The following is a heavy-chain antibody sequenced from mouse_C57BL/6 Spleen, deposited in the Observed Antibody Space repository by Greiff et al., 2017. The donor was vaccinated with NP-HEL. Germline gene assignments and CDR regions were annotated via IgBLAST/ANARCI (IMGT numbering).Heavy chain of an antibody. CDR1: GYTFTDYE. CDR2: IDPETGGT. J-gene: IGHJ1*03. V-gene: IGHV1-15*01. CDR3: TREGYYGSSYRYFDV. Sequence: QVQLQQSGAELVRPGASVTLSCKASGYTFTDYEMHWVKQTPVHGLEWIGAIDPETGGTAYNQKFKGKAILTADKSSSTAYMELRSLTSEDSAVYYCTREGYYGSSYRYFDVWGTGTTVTGSS. D-gene: IGHD1-1*01.